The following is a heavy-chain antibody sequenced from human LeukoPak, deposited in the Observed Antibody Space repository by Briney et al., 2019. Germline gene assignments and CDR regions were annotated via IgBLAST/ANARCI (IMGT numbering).Heavy chain of an antibody. Sequence: PSETLSLTCTVSGGSISSSSYYWGWIRQPPGKGLEWIGSIYYSGSTYYNPSLKSRVTISVDTSKNQFSLKLSSVTAADTAVYYCARAPPYYYDSSGYYYYGMDVWGQGTTVTVSS. V-gene: IGHV4-39*07. CDR2: IYYSGST. CDR1: GGSISSSSYY. J-gene: IGHJ6*02. D-gene: IGHD3-22*01. CDR3: ARAPPYYYDSSGYYYYGMDV.